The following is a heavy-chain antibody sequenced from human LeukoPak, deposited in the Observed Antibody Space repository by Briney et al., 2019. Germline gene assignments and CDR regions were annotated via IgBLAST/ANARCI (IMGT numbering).Heavy chain of an antibody. CDR1: GFTFTAYW. J-gene: IGHJ6*02. Sequence: PGVSLRLSCAVSGFTFTAYWMHWVRQAPGKGLVCVSHINSDGSITSYADSVKSRFTISRDNAKNTLYLQMNSLRAEDTAVYYCARDAVDTANAVWGQGTTVTVSS. CDR2: INSDGSIT. V-gene: IGHV3-74*01. D-gene: IGHD5-18*01. CDR3: ARDAVDTANAV.